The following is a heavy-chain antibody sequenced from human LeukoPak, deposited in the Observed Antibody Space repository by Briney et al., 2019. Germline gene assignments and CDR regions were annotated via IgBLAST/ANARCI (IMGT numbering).Heavy chain of an antibody. V-gene: IGHV3-74*01. CDR2: INSDGSST. D-gene: IGHD6-6*01. CDR1: GFTFSSYW. Sequence: PGGSLRLSCAASGFTFSSYWMHWVRQAPGKGLVGVSRINSDGSSTSYADSVKGRFTISRDNAKNTLYLQMNSLRAEDTAVYYCARRMGSPSDYWGQGPLVTVSS. J-gene: IGHJ4*02. CDR3: ARRMGSPSDY.